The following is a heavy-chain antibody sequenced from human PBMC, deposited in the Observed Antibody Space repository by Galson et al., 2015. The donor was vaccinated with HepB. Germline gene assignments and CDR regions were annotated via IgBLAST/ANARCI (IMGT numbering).Heavy chain of an antibody. CDR2: ISAYNGNT. J-gene: IGHJ4*02. CDR3: ARWGAPWGIYYFDY. CDR1: GYTFTSYG. Sequence: SVKVSCKASGYTFTSYGISWVRQAPGQGLEWMGWISAYNGNTNYAQKLQGRVTMTTDTSTSTAYMELRSLRSGDTAVYYCARWGAPWGIYYFDYWGQGTLVTVSS. V-gene: IGHV1-18*01. D-gene: IGHD3-16*01.